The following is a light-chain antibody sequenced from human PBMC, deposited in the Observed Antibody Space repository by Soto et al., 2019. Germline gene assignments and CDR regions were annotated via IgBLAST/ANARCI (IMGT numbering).Light chain of an antibody. CDR3: QQYGSSPQT. J-gene: IGKJ1*01. CDR2: GAS. V-gene: IGKV3-20*01. CDR1: QSVSSNY. Sequence: GRANLSCRASQSVSSNYLAWYRQKPGQAPRLLIYGASSRATGVPDRFSGSGSGKDFTLTISRLEPEDFAVYYCQQYGSSPQTFGQGSKVDIK.